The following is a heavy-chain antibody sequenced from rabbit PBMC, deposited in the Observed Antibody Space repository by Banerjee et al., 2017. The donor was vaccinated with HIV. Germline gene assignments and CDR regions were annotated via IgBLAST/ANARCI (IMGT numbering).Heavy chain of an antibody. V-gene: IGHV1S43*01. Sequence: QQQLEESGGGLVKPGGTLTLTCKASGIDFSSYYRMCWVRQAPGRGLELIACIYTTSGSTWYASWVNGRFTISRSTSLNTVDLQMTSLTAADTATYFCARSSDGGYLYGMDLWGPGTLVTVS. D-gene: IGHD6-1*01. CDR3: ARSSDGGYLYGMDL. J-gene: IGHJ4*01. CDR2: IYTTSGST. CDR1: GIDFSSYYR.